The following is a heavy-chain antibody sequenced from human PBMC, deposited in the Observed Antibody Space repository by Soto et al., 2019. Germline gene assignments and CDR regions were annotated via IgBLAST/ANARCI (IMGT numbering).Heavy chain of an antibody. CDR3: ASHYYSSGFSDY. CDR2: IYYSGST. Sequence: QVQLQESGPGLVKPSQTLSLTCTVSGGSISSGGYYWSWIRQHPGKGLEWIGYIYYSGSTYYNPSLKRRVTISVDTSKNPFSLKLSSVTAADTAVYYCASHYYSSGFSDYWGQGTLVTVSS. V-gene: IGHV4-31*03. CDR1: GGSISSGGYY. D-gene: IGHD3-22*01. J-gene: IGHJ4*02.